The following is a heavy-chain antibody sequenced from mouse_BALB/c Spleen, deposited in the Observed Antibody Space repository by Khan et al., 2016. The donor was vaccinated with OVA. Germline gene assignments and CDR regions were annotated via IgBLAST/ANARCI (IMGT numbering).Heavy chain of an antibody. Sequence: QIQLVQSGPELKKPGETVRISCKASGYTFTTAGMQWVQKMPGKGLKWIGWINTHSGVPTYAEDFKGRFAFSLETSASTAYLQITNLKNEDTATYFCASGYGDGWYFDVWGAGTTVTVSS. J-gene: IGHJ1*01. V-gene: IGHV9-4*02. CDR3: ASGYGDGWYFDV. D-gene: IGHD2-13*01. CDR1: GYTFTTAG. CDR2: INTHSGVP.